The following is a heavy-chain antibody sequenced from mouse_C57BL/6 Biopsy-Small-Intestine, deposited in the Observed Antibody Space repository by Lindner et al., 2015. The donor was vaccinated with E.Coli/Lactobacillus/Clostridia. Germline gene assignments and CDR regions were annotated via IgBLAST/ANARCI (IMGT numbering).Heavy chain of an antibody. V-gene: IGHV1-54*01. Sequence: VQLQESGAELVRPGTSVKVSCRASGYAFTNYLIEWVKQRPGQGLEWIGVINPGSGGTNYNEKFKDKATLTADKSSSTAYMQLSSLTSEDSAVYFCAREDTYFDFWGHGTTLIVSS. D-gene: IGHD3-2*01. CDR3: AREDTYFDF. CDR2: INPGSGGT. J-gene: IGHJ2*01. CDR1: GYAFTNYL.